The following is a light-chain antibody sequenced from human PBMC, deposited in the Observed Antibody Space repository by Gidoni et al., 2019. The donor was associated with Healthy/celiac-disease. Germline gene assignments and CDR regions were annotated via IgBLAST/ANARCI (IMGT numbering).Light chain of an antibody. V-gene: IGKV3-20*01. CDR1: QSVSSSC. J-gene: IGKJ2*01. CDR2: GAS. CDR3: QQYGSSPPYT. Sequence: EIVLTPSPGTLSLSPGERATLSCRASQSVSSSCLAWYQQKTGQAPRLLIYGASSRATGSPDRFSGSGSGTDFTLTISRLEPEDVAVYYCQQYGSSPPYTFGQGTKLEIK.